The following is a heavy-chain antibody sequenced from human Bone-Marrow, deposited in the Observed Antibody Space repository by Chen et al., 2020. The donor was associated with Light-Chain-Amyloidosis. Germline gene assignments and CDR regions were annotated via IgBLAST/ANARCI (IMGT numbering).Heavy chain of an antibody. V-gene: IGHV4-39*01. CDR1: GGSISSSSYY. CDR3: ARHRGDVRARYYYAMDV. CDR2: IYYSGST. D-gene: IGHD2-21*01. J-gene: IGHJ6*02. Sequence: QLQLQESGPGLVKPSETLSLTCTVSGGSISSSSYYWGWIRQPPGKGLEWIGSIYYSGSTYYNPSLKSRVTISVDTSKNQFSLKLSSVTAADTAVYYCARHRGDVRARYYYAMDVWGQGTTVTVSS.